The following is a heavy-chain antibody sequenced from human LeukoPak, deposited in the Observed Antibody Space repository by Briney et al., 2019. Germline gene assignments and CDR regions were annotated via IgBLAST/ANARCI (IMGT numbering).Heavy chain of an antibody. CDR1: GYTFTGYY. D-gene: IGHD2-15*01. J-gene: IGHJ4*02. CDR2: INPNSGGT. CDR3: ARGPGYCSGGSCSPPDY. Sequence: GASVKVSCKASGYTFTGYYMHWVRQAPGQGLEWMGWINPNSGGTNYAQKFQGWVTMTRDTSISTAYMELSRLRSDDTAVYCCARGPGYCSGGSCSPPDYWGQGTLVTVSS. V-gene: IGHV1-2*04.